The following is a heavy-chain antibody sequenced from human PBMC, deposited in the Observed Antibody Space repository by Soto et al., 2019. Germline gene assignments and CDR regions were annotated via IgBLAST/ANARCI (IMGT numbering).Heavy chain of an antibody. D-gene: IGHD3-3*01. CDR3: AKGGEGRIFPDEDVFDL. Sequence: GGSLRLSCAASGFTFNSYVMSWVRQAPGKGLEWVSGISGSGGSTYYADSVKGRLTISRDNSKNTLYLQMNSLTDEDTAVYYCAKGGEGRIFPDEDVFDLWGQGTRVTVSS. CDR2: ISGSGGST. V-gene: IGHV3-23*01. CDR1: GFTFNSYV. J-gene: IGHJ3*01.